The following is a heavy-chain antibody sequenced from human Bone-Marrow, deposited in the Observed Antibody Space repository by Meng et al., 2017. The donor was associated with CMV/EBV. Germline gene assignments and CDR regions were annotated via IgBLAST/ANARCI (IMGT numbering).Heavy chain of an antibody. CDR1: GGSISRSNYY. Sequence: SETLSLTCIVSGGSISRSNYYWTWIRQPPGKGLEWIASIYYTVSTYCSPPLNSRLTITADPSENHFSLRLNSVTAADTAVYYGATDRDHWGQGTLVTVAS. J-gene: IGHJ4*02. CDR2: IYYTVST. V-gene: IGHV4-39*07. CDR3: ATDRDH.